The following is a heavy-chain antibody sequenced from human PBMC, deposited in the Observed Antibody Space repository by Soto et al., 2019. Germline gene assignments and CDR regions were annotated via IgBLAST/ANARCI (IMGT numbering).Heavy chain of an antibody. CDR3: ARTTAVAGTPEFDY. Sequence: LRLSCVASGFTFSSFSLHWVRQAPGKGLEWLALISYDGSSKYNADSVKGRFTISRENSNNTLYLQLSSLRPEDTAVYYCARTTAVAGTPEFDYWGQGALVTVSS. J-gene: IGHJ4*02. D-gene: IGHD6-19*01. V-gene: IGHV3-30-3*01. CDR2: ISYDGSSK. CDR1: GFTFSSFS.